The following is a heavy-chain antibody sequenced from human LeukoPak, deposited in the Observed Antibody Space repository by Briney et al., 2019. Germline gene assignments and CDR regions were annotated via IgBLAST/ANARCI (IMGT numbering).Heavy chain of an antibody. CDR3: ARDKRVGYDYNYYYSMDV. V-gene: IGHV3-33*01. D-gene: IGHD5-12*01. Sequence: GGSLRLSCEASGFTFSSYGMHWVRQAPGKGLEWVSVIWYDGSSEYYAVSVKGRFTISRDNSKNTLYLQMNNLRAEDTAVYYCARDKRVGYDYNYYYSMDVWGQGTTVTVSS. J-gene: IGHJ6*02. CDR2: IWYDGSSE. CDR1: GFTFSSYG.